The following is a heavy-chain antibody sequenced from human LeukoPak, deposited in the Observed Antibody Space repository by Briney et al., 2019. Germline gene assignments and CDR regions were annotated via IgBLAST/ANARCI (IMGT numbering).Heavy chain of an antibody. V-gene: IGHV3-73*01. J-gene: IGHJ4*02. Sequence: PGGSLKLSCAASGFTFSGSAMHWVRQASGKGLEWVGRIRSKANSYATAYAASVRGRFTISRDDSKNTASLQMNSLRTEDTAVYYCTNLGSGGSFHWGQGTLVTVSS. D-gene: IGHD2-15*01. CDR2: IRSKANSYAT. CDR1: GFTFSGSA. CDR3: TNLGSGGSFH.